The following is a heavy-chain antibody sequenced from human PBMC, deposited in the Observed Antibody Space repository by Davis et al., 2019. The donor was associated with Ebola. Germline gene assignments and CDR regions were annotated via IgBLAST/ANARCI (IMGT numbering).Heavy chain of an antibody. CDR2: ISANTGDT. Sequence: ASVKVSCKASGYTLTSYGITWVRQAPGQGLEWMGWISANTGDTNYAQKLQGRVTMTTDRSTSTVHMELRSLISDDTAVYYCARGGRDGMDVWGQGTTVTVS. D-gene: IGHD3-16*01. CDR3: ARGGRDGMDV. CDR1: GYTLTSYG. V-gene: IGHV1-18*04. J-gene: IGHJ6*02.